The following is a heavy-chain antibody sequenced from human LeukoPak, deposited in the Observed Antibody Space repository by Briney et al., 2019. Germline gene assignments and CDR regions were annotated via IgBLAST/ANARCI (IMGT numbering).Heavy chain of an antibody. V-gene: IGHV4-38-2*02. CDR3: ARDSQSVVAADY. CDR2: IYHSGST. D-gene: IGHD2-15*01. J-gene: IGHJ4*02. CDR1: GYSISSGYY. Sequence: SETLSLTCAVSGYSISSGYYWGWIRQPPGKGLEWIGSIYHSGSTYYNPSLKSRVTISVDTSKNQFSLKVSSVNAADTAVYYCARDSQSVVAADYWGQGTLVTVSS.